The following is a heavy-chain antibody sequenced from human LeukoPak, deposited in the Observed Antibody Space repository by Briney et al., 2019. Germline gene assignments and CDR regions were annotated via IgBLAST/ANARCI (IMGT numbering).Heavy chain of an antibody. Sequence: GGSLRLSCAASGFTFSTYWMGWVRQAPGKGLEWVALITPGGSGEYYVDSLKGRFTISRDAAQTSLHLQMDNLRVEDTAVYSCARWGLAYSIDYWGQGTLVTVPS. J-gene: IGHJ4*02. D-gene: IGHD5-12*01. V-gene: IGHV3-7*01. CDR1: GFTFSTYW. CDR3: ARWGLAYSIDY. CDR2: ITPGGSGE.